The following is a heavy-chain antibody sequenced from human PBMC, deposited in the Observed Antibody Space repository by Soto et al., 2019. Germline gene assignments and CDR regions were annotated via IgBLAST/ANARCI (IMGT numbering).Heavy chain of an antibody. J-gene: IGHJ4*02. CDR1: GYTFINYG. CDR2: ISAYNGKT. CDR3: ARRYGDPSSSAGFDY. Sequence: QVQLVQSGAEVKKPGASVKVSCKASGYTFINYGISWVRQAPGQGLEWMGWISAYNGKTNYAQKPQGRVNMTTDTSTSTAYMELRSLRSDDTAVYYCARRYGDPSSSAGFDYWGQGTLVTVSS. V-gene: IGHV1-18*01. D-gene: IGHD4-17*01.